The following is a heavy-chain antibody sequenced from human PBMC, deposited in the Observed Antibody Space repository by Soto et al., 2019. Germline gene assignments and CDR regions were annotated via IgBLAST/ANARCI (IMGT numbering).Heavy chain of an antibody. CDR2: ISGSGGST. Sequence: PGGSLRLSCAASGFTFSSYAMSWVRQAPGKGLEWVSAISGSGGSTYYADSVKGRFTISRDNSKNTLYLQMNSLRAEDTAVYYCAKDQLYDFWSGYLFDPWGQGTLVNVPS. V-gene: IGHV3-23*01. CDR1: GFTFSSYA. D-gene: IGHD3-3*01. J-gene: IGHJ5*02. CDR3: AKDQLYDFWSGYLFDP.